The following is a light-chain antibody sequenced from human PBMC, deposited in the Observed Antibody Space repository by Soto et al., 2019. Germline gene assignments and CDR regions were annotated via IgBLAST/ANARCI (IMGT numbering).Light chain of an antibody. CDR1: SSNIGNNY. Sequence: QSVLTQPPSVSAAPGQKVTISCSGSSSNIGNNYVSWYQQLQGTAPKLLIYDNNKRPSGIPDQFSGSKYGTSATLGITGLQTGDEADYYCGTWDSSLSAVVFGGGTQLTVL. V-gene: IGLV1-51*01. CDR3: GTWDSSLSAVV. J-gene: IGLJ2*01. CDR2: DNN.